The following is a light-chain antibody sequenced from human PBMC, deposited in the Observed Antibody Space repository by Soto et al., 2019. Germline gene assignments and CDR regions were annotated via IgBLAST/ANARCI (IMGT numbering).Light chain of an antibody. CDR1: QSVSSY. J-gene: IGKJ5*01. CDR2: GSS. V-gene: IGKV3-15*01. Sequence: EIVLTQSPATLSLSPGERATLSCRASQSVSSYLAWYQQKPGQAPRLLIYGSSTRATGVPARFSGSGSGADFTLTIINLQSEDFAVYYCQQYTNWPPITFGQGTRLEIK. CDR3: QQYTNWPPIT.